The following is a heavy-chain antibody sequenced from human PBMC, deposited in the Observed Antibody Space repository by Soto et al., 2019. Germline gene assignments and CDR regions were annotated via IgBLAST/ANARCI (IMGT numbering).Heavy chain of an antibody. CDR2: ISSSSSYI. CDR3: ARGPSSGSKYLNWFDP. D-gene: IGHD3-10*01. J-gene: IGHJ5*02. Sequence: PGGSLRLSCAASGFTFSSYSMNWVRQAPGKGLEWVSSISSSSSYIYYADSVKGRFTISRDNAKNSLYLQMNSLRAEDTAVYYCARGPSSGSKYLNWFDPWGQGTLVTVSS. CDR1: GFTFSSYS. V-gene: IGHV3-21*01.